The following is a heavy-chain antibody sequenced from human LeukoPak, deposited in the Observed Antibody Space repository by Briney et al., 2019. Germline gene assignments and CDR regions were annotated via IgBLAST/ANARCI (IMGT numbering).Heavy chain of an antibody. CDR1: GYTFTGYY. Sequence: ASVKVSCKASGYTFTGYYMHWVRQAPGQGLEWMGWINPNSGGTNYAQKFQGRVTMTRDTSISTAYMELSRLRSDDTAVYYCARDSSDSSGYEYYFDYWGQGTLITVSS. D-gene: IGHD3-22*01. V-gene: IGHV1-2*02. J-gene: IGHJ4*02. CDR2: INPNSGGT. CDR3: ARDSSDSSGYEYYFDY.